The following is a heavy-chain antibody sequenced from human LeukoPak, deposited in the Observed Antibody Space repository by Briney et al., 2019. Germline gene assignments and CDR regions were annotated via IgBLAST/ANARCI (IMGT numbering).Heavy chain of an antibody. Sequence: ASVKVSCKASGYIFTDYYMHWVRQAPGQGLEWMGWINVNNGDTRYAQKFQGRVTVTRDTSIGTAYMEVSRLRSDDTAVYYCARDPPTEGWDFDLWGRGTLVTVSS. V-gene: IGHV1-2*02. CDR2: INVNNGDT. J-gene: IGHJ2*01. CDR1: GYIFTDYY. D-gene: IGHD2-21*02. CDR3: ARDPPTEGWDFDL.